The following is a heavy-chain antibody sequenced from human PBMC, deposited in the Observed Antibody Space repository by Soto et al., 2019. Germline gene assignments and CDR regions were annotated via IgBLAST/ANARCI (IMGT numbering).Heavy chain of an antibody. J-gene: IGHJ5*02. CDR3: PREPISTPRGVTQVDP. CDR2: IYNSGTT. CDR1: GAPISSGGFY. Sequence: QVRLQESGPGLVRPSQTLSLTCNVSGAPISSGGFYWSWIRQHPGKGPEWIGYIYNSGTTFYNPSLGSRVTMSLDAAKNHFSLELRSVTVADTAVYYCPREPISTPRGVTQVDPWGQGTQVTVSS. D-gene: IGHD3-10*01. V-gene: IGHV4-31*03.